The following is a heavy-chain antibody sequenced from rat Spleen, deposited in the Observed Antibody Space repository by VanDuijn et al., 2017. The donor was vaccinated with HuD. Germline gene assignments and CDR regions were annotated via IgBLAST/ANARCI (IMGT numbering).Heavy chain of an antibody. CDR3: ARHRGGTRVYGPFDY. CDR2: ISYDDTST. V-gene: IGHV5-20*01. CDR1: GFTFSDYY. Sequence: EVQLAESGGGLVQPGRSLKLSCAVSGFTFSDYYMAWVRQAPTKGLEWVASISYDDTSTHYRDSVKGRFTISRDIAKSILYLQMNSLRSEDTATYYCARHRGGTRVYGPFDYWGQGVMVTVSS. J-gene: IGHJ2*01. D-gene: IGHD1-4*01.